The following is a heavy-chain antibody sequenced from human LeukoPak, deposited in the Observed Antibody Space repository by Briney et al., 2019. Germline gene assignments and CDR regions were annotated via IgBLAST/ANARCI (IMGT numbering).Heavy chain of an antibody. CDR1: GYTFTGYY. CDR3: ARGGVWDDYIRGSSRYYYYIDV. D-gene: IGHD3-16*02. CDR2: INPNSGGT. V-gene: IGHV1-2*02. Sequence: GASVKVSCKASGYTFTGYYMHWVRQAPGQGLEWMGWINPNSGGTNYAQKFQGRVTMTRDTSISTAYMELSRLRSDDTAVYYCARGGVWDDYIRGSSRYYYYIDVWGKGPTVTVSS. J-gene: IGHJ6*03.